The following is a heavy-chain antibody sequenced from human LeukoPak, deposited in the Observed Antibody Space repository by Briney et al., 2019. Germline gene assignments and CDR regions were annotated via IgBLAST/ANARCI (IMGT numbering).Heavy chain of an antibody. V-gene: IGHV1-2*02. Sequence: ASVKVSCKASGYTFTGYSMHWVRQAPGQGLEWMGWINPYSGGTSYAQKFQGRVTMARDTSISTANMELSSLRSDDTAVYYCARVGYCSGGSCPYYFDLWGQGTLVTVSS. CDR3: ARVGYCSGGSCPYYFDL. J-gene: IGHJ4*02. D-gene: IGHD2-15*01. CDR2: INPYSGGT. CDR1: GYTFTGYS.